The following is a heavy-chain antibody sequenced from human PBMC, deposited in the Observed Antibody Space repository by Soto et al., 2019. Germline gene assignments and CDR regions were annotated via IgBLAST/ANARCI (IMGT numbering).Heavy chain of an antibody. CDR2: IYGDDNK. J-gene: IGHJ6*02. D-gene: IGHD3-16*01. CDR3: AHRRDYGRMDV. V-gene: IGHV2-5*02. CDR1: GFSLSTSAVG. Sequence: QITLKESGPTLVKPTQTLTLTCTFSGFSLSTSAVGVGWIRQPPGKALEWLALIYGDDNKRYSPSLKSRLTTTKDTSKNQVVFTMTNMDPVDTATYYGAHRRDYGRMDVWGQGTTVTVSS.